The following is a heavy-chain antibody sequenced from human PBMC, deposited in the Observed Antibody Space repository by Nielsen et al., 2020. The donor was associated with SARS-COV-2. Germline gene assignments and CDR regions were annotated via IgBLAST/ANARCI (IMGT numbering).Heavy chain of an antibody. CDR1: GSTFSSYG. J-gene: IGHJ5*02. Sequence: GGSLRLSCAASGSTFSSYGMHWVRQAPGKGLEWVAVISYDGSNKYYADSVKGRFTISRDNSKNTLYLQMNSLRAEDTAVYYCARDPRGVAAPGGWFDPWGQGTLVTVSS. V-gene: IGHV3-30*03. CDR2: ISYDGSNK. CDR3: ARDPRGVAAPGGWFDP. D-gene: IGHD6-13*01.